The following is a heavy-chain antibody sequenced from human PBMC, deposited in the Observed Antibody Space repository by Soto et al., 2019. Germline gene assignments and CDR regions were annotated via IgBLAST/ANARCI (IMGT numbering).Heavy chain of an antibody. J-gene: IGHJ6*02. Sequence: QVQLVESGGGVVQPERSLRLSCVATGFTFSSYGMFWVRQAPGKGLEWVAVISYDGSKKYYEDSVKGRITVSRDNSKNTVFLQMSRLRIEDTAVYYCGKDKYTSSWFVAMDVWGQGTTVTVSS. V-gene: IGHV3-30*18. CDR2: ISYDGSKK. CDR1: GFTFSSYG. D-gene: IGHD6-13*01. CDR3: GKDKYTSSWFVAMDV.